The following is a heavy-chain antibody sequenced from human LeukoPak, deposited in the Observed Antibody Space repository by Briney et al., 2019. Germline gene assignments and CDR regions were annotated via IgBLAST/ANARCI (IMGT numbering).Heavy chain of an antibody. Sequence: GGSLGLSCAASGFTFSDYGMHWVRQAPGKGLEWVAFIRIDGTNKNYADSVKGRFTISRDNSRNTLFLQMNSLRAEDTAVYYCASPERVWGSYPRNWGQGTLVTVSS. CDR3: ASPERVWGSYPRN. CDR2: IRIDGTNK. J-gene: IGHJ4*02. V-gene: IGHV3-30*02. CDR1: GFTFSDYG. D-gene: IGHD3-16*02.